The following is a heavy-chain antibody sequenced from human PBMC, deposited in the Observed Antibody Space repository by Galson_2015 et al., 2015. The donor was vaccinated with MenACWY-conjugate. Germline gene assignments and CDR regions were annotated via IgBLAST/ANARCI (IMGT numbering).Heavy chain of an antibody. V-gene: IGHV3-23*01. J-gene: IGHJ4*02. CDR1: GFTFSSYA. CDR2: ISGSGGST. D-gene: IGHD6-13*01. CDR3: AKDWLDSSSWPFFDY. Sequence: SLRLSCAAAGFTFSSYAMSWVRQAPGKGLEWVSGISGSGGSTYYGDSAKGRFTISRDNSKNTLYLQMNSLRAEDTAVYYCAKDWLDSSSWPFFDYWGQGTLVTVSS.